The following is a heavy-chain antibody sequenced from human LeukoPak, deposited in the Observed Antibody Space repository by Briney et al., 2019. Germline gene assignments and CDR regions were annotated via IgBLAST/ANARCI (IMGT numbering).Heavy chain of an antibody. Sequence: SETLSLNCTASDGSISNYWSWIRQPPGKGLEWVGYIYHSGSTNYSPSLKSRVTISVDTSKNQFSLKLSSVTAADTAVYYCARHPTALVSYGFDPWGQGSLVTVAS. J-gene: IGHJ5*02. V-gene: IGHV4-59*08. D-gene: IGHD5-18*01. CDR1: DGSISNY. CDR2: IYHSGST. CDR3: ARHPTALVSYGFDP.